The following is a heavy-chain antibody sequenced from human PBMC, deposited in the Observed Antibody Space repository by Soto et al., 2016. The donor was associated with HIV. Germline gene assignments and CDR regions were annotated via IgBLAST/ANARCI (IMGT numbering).Heavy chain of an antibody. Sequence: QVQLVQSGAEVEKPGSSVNVSCKASGGTLSTYTITWVRQAPGQGLEWMGGIISMFGIANYAQSFQDRVTIIADKSTSTAYMELSSLRSEDTAIYYYGRVAPGSDYGYWYFDLWGRGTLVSVSS. J-gene: IGHJ2*01. CDR1: GGTLSTYT. CDR3: GRVAPGSDYGYWYFDL. V-gene: IGHV1-69*10. D-gene: IGHD4-17*01. CDR2: IISMFGIA.